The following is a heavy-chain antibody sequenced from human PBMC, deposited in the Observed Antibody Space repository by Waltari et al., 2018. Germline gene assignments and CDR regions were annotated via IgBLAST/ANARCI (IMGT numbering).Heavy chain of an antibody. V-gene: IGHV1-24*01. D-gene: IGHD6-19*01. CDR3: AAVDFSSGWSLDY. Sequence: QVQLVQSGAEVKKPGASVKVSCKVSGYPLTELSMHWVRKAPGKVLEWMGDLDPEDGETIYAQNFTGRGTMTEGSSTLTAYMELSSLRSEDSAVYYCAAVDFSSGWSLDYWGQGSLVTVSS. CDR1: GYPLTELS. J-gene: IGHJ4*02. CDR2: LDPEDGET.